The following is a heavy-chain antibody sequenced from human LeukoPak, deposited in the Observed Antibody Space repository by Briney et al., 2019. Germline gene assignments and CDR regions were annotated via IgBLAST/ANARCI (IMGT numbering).Heavy chain of an antibody. J-gene: IGHJ3*02. V-gene: IGHV3-30*02. D-gene: IGHD5-12*01. CDR3: AKDRLATVDAFDI. CDR2: IHYDGSNK. CDR1: GFTFSSYG. Sequence: GGSLRLSCAASGFTFSSYGMHWVRQPPGKGLEWVAFIHYDGSNKYYADSVKGRFTISRDNSKNTLYLQMNSLRAEDTAVYYCAKDRLATVDAFDIWGQGTMVTVSS.